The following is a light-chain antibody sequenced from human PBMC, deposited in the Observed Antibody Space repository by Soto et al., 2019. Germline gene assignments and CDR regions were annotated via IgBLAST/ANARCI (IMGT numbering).Light chain of an antibody. CDR2: KAY. Sequence: DIQMTQSPSTPSASVGDRVTITCRASQSVSTWLAWYQQKPGKVPKLLIYKAYSLESGVPSRFSGSGSGTEFTLTISSLQPDDFATYYCQQYNSNPLTFGGGTKVEIK. V-gene: IGKV1-5*03. J-gene: IGKJ4*01. CDR1: QSVSTW. CDR3: QQYNSNPLT.